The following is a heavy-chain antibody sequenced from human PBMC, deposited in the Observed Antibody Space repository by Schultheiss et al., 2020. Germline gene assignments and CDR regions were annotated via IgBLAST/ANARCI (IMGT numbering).Heavy chain of an antibody. D-gene: IGHD6-6*01. V-gene: IGHV3-48*04. J-gene: IGHJ4*02. CDR3: ARRAVLRDSSSSSVVY. CDR1: GFTFSSYS. Sequence: GGSLRLSCAASGFTFSSYSMNWVRQAPGKGLEWVSYISSSSSTIYYADSVKGRFTISRDNAKNSLYLQMNSLRAEDTAVYYCARRAVLRDSSSSSVVYWGKGTLVTVSS. CDR2: ISSSSSTI.